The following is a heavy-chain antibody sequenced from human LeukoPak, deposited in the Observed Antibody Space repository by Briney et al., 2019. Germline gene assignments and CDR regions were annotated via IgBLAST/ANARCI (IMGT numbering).Heavy chain of an antibody. CDR3: ARAPGSSWPPSLDY. Sequence: GGSLRLSCAASGFTVSSNYMSWVRQAPGKGLEWVSVIYSGGSTYCADSVKGRFTISRDNSKNTLYLQMNSLRAEDTAVYYCARAPGSSWPPSLDYWGQGTLVTVSS. CDR2: IYSGGST. CDR1: GFTVSSNY. D-gene: IGHD6-13*01. V-gene: IGHV3-53*01. J-gene: IGHJ4*02.